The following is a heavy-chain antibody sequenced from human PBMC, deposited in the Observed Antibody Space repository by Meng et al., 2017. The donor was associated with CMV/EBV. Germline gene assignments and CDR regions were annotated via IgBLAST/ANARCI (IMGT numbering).Heavy chain of an antibody. CDR1: GGSFSGYY. J-gene: IGHJ4*02. D-gene: IGHD3-22*01. Sequence: SETLSLTCAVYGGSFSGYYWSWIRQPPGKGLEWIGEINHSGSTNYNPSLKSRVTLSADTSKNQFSLKLSSVTAADTAVYYCARGRSYYYDSSGYYPFDYWGQGTLVTVSS. CDR3: ARGRSYYYDSSGYYPFDY. CDR2: INHSGST. V-gene: IGHV4-34*01.